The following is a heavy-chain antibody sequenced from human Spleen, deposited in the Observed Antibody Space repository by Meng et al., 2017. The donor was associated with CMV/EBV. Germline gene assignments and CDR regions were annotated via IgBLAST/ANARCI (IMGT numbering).Heavy chain of an antibody. J-gene: IGHJ4*02. V-gene: IGHV3-21*01. D-gene: IGHD5-12*01. CDR3: ARDESGYSRDDY. CDR2: ISSSSSYI. CDR1: GFTFSSYS. Sequence: GESLKISCAASGFTFSSYSMNWVRQAPGKGLEWVSSISSSSSYIYYADSVKGRFTISRDNAKNSLYLQMNSLRAEDTAVYYCARDESGYSRDDYWGQGTLVTVSS.